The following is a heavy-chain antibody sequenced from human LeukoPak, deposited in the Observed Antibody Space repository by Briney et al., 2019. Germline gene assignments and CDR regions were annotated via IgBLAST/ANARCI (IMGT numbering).Heavy chain of an antibody. CDR3: AKDSYNTSI. J-gene: IGHJ4*02. D-gene: IGHD3-3*02. CDR1: GFTFSSYG. Sequence: GGSLRLSCAASGFTFSSYGMSWVRQAPGKGLEWVSAISDSGGRTFYADSVKGRFTISRDNSKNTLYLQINSLRAEDTAVYYCAKDSYNTSIWGQGTLVTVSA. V-gene: IGHV3-23*01. CDR2: ISDSGGRT.